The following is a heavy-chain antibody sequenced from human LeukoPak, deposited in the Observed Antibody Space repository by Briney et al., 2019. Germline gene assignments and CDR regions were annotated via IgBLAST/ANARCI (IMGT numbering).Heavy chain of an antibody. Sequence: GGSLRLSCAASGFTFSNAWMSWVRQAPGKGLEWVSAISGSGGSTSYADSVQGRFTISRDNSKNTLYLQMNSLRAEDTAVYYCAKDGDRGGSCYLCSPHDYWGQGTLVTVSS. CDR3: AKDGDRGGSCYLCSPHDY. J-gene: IGHJ4*02. V-gene: IGHV3-23*01. D-gene: IGHD2-15*01. CDR2: ISGSGGST. CDR1: GFTFSNAW.